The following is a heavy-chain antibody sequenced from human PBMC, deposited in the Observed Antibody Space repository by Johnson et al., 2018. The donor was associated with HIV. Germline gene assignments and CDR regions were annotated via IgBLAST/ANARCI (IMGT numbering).Heavy chain of an antibody. CDR3: ARLKNGALDI. CDR1: GFTVSSNY. D-gene: IGHD2-8*01. CDR2: IYSDGST. Sequence: EVQLVESGGGLIQPGGSLRLSCAASGFTVSSNYMSWVRQAPGKGLEWVSIIYSDGSTYFADSVKSRFPISRDNSKNTLFLKMNSLRVEDTAGYYCARLKNGALDIWGQGTMVTVSS. V-gene: IGHV3-53*01. J-gene: IGHJ3*02.